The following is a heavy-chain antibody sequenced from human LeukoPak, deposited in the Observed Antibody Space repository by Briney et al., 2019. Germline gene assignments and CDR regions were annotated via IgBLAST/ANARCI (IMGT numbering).Heavy chain of an antibody. Sequence: AGGSLRLSCAASGFTVSSNYMNWVRQAPGRGLEWVSYISSNSGITNYADSVKGRFTISRDNAKKSLYLQMNSLRDEDTAVYYCARILNYWGQGTLVTVSS. V-gene: IGHV3-48*02. CDR3: ARILNY. J-gene: IGHJ4*02. CDR1: GFTVSSNY. CDR2: ISSNSGIT. D-gene: IGHD2/OR15-2a*01.